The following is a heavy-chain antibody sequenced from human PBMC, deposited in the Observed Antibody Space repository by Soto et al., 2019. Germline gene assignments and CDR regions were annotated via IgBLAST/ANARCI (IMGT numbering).Heavy chain of an antibody. CDR3: VTVVSGRAFNI. D-gene: IGHD6-25*01. J-gene: IGHJ3*02. CDR2: IKEDGSEK. CDR1: GFTFSTYW. V-gene: IGHV3-7*01. Sequence: EVQLVESGGGLVQPGGSLRLSCAASGFTFSTYWMFWVRQAPGTGLEWVASIKEDGSEKYYVDSVEGRFTISRDNPQNSLYLQMNSLGAEDTAVYYCVTVVSGRAFNIWGQGTMVTVSS.